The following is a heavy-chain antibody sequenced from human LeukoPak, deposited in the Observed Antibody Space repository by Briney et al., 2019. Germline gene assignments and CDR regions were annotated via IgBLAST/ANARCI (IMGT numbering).Heavy chain of an antibody. J-gene: IGHJ4*02. CDR2: IYPGDSDT. V-gene: IGHV5-51*01. D-gene: IGHD2/OR15-2a*01. CDR1: GYTFTNYW. Sequence: GESLKISCKGSGYTFTNYWIGWVRQMPGKGLEVMGIIYPGDSDTRYSPSFQGQVTISVDKSINTAYLQWSSLKASDSAMYYCARAGYSNRWDGVDYWGQGTLVTVSS. CDR3: ARAGYSNRWDGVDY.